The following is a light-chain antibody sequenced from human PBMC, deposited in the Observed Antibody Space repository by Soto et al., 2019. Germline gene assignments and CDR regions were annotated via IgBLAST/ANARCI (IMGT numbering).Light chain of an antibody. CDR3: QQYGSSPIT. CDR2: GAS. V-gene: IGKV3-20*01. J-gene: IGKJ5*01. Sequence: EVVLTQSPAILSLSPGERATLSCRASQSVGNFLTWYQQKPGQAPRLLIYGASSRATGIPDRFSGSGSGTDFTLTISRLEPEDFAVYYCQQYGSSPITFGQGTRLEIK. CDR1: QSVGNF.